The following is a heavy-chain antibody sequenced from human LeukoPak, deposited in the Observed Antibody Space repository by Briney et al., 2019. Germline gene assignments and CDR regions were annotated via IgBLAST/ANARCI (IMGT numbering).Heavy chain of an antibody. J-gene: IGHJ4*02. CDR1: GGTFSSYA. V-gene: IGHV1-69*04. D-gene: IGHD3-9*01. Sequence: ASVKVSCKASGGTFSSYAISWVRQAPGQGLEWMGRIIPILGIANYAQKFQGRVTITADKSTSTAYMELGSLRSEDTAVYYCASRQGIAYDILTEWGQGTLVTVSS. CDR2: IIPILGIA. CDR3: ASRQGIAYDILTE.